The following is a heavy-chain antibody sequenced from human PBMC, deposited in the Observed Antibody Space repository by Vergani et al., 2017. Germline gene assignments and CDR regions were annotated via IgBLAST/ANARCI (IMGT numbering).Heavy chain of an antibody. CDR2: IFYTGTS. Sequence: QLQLQESGPGLLKPSETLSLTCSVSGTSISGSSDYWGWIRQPPGKGLEWIGSIFYTGTSYYNPSLESRATNSVDTSKNQFSLKLSSVTAADTAVYYCARASAALGDSYGLGYWGQGTLVTVSS. D-gene: IGHD5-18*01. V-gene: IGHV4-39*01. CDR3: ARASAALGDSYGLGY. J-gene: IGHJ4*02. CDR1: GTSISGSSDY.